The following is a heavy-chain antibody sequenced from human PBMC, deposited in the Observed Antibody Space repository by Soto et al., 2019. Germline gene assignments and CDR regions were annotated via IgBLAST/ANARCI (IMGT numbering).Heavy chain of an antibody. CDR2: ISNGGSST. Sequence: PGGSLRLSCAASGFTFSNPAMSWVRQAPGKGLDWVSTISNGGSSTYYAEFVKGRFTISGDNSKNALYLQMNSLRAEDTALYYCVKGGSFDYWGQGTLVTVSS. CDR1: GFTFSNPA. D-gene: IGHD3-10*01. V-gene: IGHV3-23*01. J-gene: IGHJ4*02. CDR3: VKGGSFDY.